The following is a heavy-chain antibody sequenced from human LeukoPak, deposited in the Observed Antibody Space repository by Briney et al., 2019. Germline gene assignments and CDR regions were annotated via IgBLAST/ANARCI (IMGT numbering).Heavy chain of an antibody. J-gene: IGHJ6*03. CDR2: ISAYNGNT. Sequence: GASVKVSCKASGYTFTSYGISWVRQAPGQGLEWMGWISAYNGNTNYAQKLQGRVTMTTDTSTSTAYMVLRSLRSDDTAVYYCASTSPYYYYYMDVWGKGTTVTVSS. CDR1: GYTFTSYG. CDR3: ASTSPYYYYYMDV. V-gene: IGHV1-18*01.